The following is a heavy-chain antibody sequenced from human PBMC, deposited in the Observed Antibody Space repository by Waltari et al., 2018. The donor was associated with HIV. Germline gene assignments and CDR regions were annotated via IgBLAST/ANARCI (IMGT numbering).Heavy chain of an antibody. CDR2: INSDGSST. CDR1: GFTFSSYW. CDR3: ARIGGYSGHDYDY. V-gene: IGHV3-74*01. Sequence: EVQLVESGGGLVQPGGSLRLSCAASGFTFSSYWMHWVRQAPGKGLVWVSRINSDGSSTSYADSVKGLFTISRDNAKNTLYLQMNSLRAEDTAVYYCARIGGYSGHDYDYWGQGTLVTVSS. D-gene: IGHD5-12*01. J-gene: IGHJ4*02.